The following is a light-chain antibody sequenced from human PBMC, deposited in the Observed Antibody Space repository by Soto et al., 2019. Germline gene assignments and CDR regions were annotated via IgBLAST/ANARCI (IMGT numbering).Light chain of an antibody. CDR1: SSNMGTNT. V-gene: IGLV1-44*01. J-gene: IGLJ1*01. CDR3: AVWNDSLNVPV. CDR2: TND. Sequence: QSVLTQPPSASGTPGQRVTISCYGSSSNMGTNTVHWFQQFPGTAPKLLIYTNDQRPSGVPDRFSGSNSGTSASLAISGLQSEDEADYYCAVWNDSLNVPVFGTGTKPTVL.